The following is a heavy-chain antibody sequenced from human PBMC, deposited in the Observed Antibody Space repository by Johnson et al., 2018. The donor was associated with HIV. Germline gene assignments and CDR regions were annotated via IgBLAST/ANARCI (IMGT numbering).Heavy chain of an antibody. Sequence: VQMVESGGGLVQPGGSLRLSCAASGFTFSSYWMSWVRQAPGKGLEWVANIKQDGSEKYYVDSVKGRLTISRDNAKNSLYLQMNSLRAEDTAVYYCARVIAAAGGRAYDAFDIWGQGTMVTVSS. CDR3: ARVIAAAGGRAYDAFDI. D-gene: IGHD6-13*01. V-gene: IGHV3-7*01. CDR1: GFTFSSYW. J-gene: IGHJ3*02. CDR2: IKQDGSEK.